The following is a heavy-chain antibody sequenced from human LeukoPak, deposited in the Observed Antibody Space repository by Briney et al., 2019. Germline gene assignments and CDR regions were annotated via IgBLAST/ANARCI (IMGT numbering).Heavy chain of an antibody. J-gene: IGHJ4*02. D-gene: IGHD5-24*01. CDR1: GFTFSTYT. V-gene: IGHV3-21*04. CDR2: ISGSSYYI. CDR3: TRQTETDAYNRD. Sequence: GGSLRLSCTASGFTFSTYTMNWVRQAPGKGLEWVSSISGSSYYIYYADSVKGRFTISRDNAKNSLYLQMDSLRAEDTAMYYCTRQTETDAYNRDWGQGTLVTVSS.